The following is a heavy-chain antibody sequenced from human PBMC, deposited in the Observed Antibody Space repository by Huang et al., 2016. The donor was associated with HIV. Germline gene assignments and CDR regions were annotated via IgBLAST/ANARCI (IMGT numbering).Heavy chain of an antibody. V-gene: IGHV3-21*01. CDR1: GFTFSSYS. D-gene: IGHD6-13*01. Sequence: EVQLVESGGGLVKPGGSLRLSCAASGFTFSSYSMNWVRQAPGKGVEWVSSIRSSSSYIYYADSGKGRFTISRDNAKNSLYLQMNSLRAEDTAVYYCASEIAAASIDYWGQGTLVTVSS. CDR3: ASEIAAASIDY. J-gene: IGHJ4*02. CDR2: IRSSSSYI.